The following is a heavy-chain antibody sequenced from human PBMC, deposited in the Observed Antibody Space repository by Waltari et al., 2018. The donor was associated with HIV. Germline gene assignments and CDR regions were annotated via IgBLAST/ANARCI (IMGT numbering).Heavy chain of an antibody. Sequence: EVQLLESGGGLVQPGGSLRLSCAASGFPFRSYAMRWVRQAPGKGLEWVSAISGSGGSTYYADSVKGRFTISRDNSKNTLYLQMNSLRAEDTAVYYCAKLTYYFDSSGYYPRFYFDYWGQGTLGTVSS. J-gene: IGHJ4*02. CDR2: ISGSGGST. CDR1: GFPFRSYA. D-gene: IGHD3-22*01. V-gene: IGHV3-23*01. CDR3: AKLTYYFDSSGYYPRFYFDY.